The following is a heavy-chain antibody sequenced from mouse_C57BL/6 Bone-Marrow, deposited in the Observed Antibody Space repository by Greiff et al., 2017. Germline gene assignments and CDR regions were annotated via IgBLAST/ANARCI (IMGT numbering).Heavy chain of an antibody. CDR1: GYTFTSYW. J-gene: IGHJ3*01. CDR2: IHPNSGST. Sequence: QVHVKQPGAELVKPGASVKLSCKASGYTFTSYWMHWVKQRPGQGLAWIGMIHPNSGSTNYNEKFKSKATLTVDKSSSTAYMQLSSLTAEDSAVYYCAPFPFAYWGQGTLVTVSA. V-gene: IGHV1-64*01. CDR3: APFPFAY.